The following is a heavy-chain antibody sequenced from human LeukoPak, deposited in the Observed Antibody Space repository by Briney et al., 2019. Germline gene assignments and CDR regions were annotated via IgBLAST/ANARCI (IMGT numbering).Heavy chain of an antibody. V-gene: IGHV3-23*01. D-gene: IGHD6-19*01. CDR3: ARDHPGITEAGLFDY. Sequence: HAGGSLRLSCVTSGFTFSNYAMSWVRQAPGKGLEWVSDITKSGRDTFYADSVKGRFTISRDNSKNTVNLQMNSLRAEDTAIYYCARDHPGITEAGLFDYWGQGTLVTVSS. CDR1: GFTFSNYA. CDR2: ITKSGRDT. J-gene: IGHJ4*02.